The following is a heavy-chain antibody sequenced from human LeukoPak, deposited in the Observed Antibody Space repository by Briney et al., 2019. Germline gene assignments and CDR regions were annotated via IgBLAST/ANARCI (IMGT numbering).Heavy chain of an antibody. CDR1: GFTVSTNY. D-gene: IGHD2-15*01. Sequence: GGSLRLSCAASGFTVSTNYMSWVRQAPGKGPEWISIIYRSGDTYYADSVKGIFTISRDNSKNTLYLQMNRLRVEDTAVYYCARDKRYRSSGRCWGVQFGPWGQGTLVTVSS. CDR3: ARDKRYRSSGRCWGVQFGP. J-gene: IGHJ5*02. CDR2: IYRSGDT. V-gene: IGHV3-66*01.